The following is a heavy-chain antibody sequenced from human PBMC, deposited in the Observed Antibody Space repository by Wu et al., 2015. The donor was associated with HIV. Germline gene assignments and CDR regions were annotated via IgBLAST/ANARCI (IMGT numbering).Heavy chain of an antibody. Sequence: QVQLQESGPGLLKPSQTLSLTCTVSGGSISSSDYYWSWIRQPPGKGLEWIGYFYYSGSTYYNPSLKSRVTISVDTSKNQFSLKLSSVTAADTAVYYCARAPEEEYYYDTSGTSFDIWGQGTMVTVSS. V-gene: IGHV4-30-4*08. D-gene: IGHD3-22*01. CDR1: GGSISSSDYY. CDR2: FYYSGST. CDR3: ARAPEEEYYYDTSGTSFDI. J-gene: IGHJ3*02.